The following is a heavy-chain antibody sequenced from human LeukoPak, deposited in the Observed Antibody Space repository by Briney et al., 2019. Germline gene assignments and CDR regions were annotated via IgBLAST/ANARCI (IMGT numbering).Heavy chain of an antibody. CDR2: INPSGGST. CDR1: GYTFTSYY. Sequence: GASVKVSCKASGYTFTSYYMRWVRQAPGQGLEWMGIINPSGGSTSYAQKFQGRVTMTRDTSTSTVYMELSSLRSEDTAVYYCARERITYYYGSGSRYFDLWGRGTLVTVSS. V-gene: IGHV1-46*01. CDR3: ARERITYYYGSGSRYFDL. J-gene: IGHJ2*01. D-gene: IGHD3-10*01.